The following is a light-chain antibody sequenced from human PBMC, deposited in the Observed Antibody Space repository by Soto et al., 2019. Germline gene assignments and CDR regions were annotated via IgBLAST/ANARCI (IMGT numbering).Light chain of an antibody. J-gene: IGKJ1*01. CDR1: QSISGW. V-gene: IGKV1-5*03. Sequence: DIKMTQSPSALSASVGDRVTITCRASQSISGWLAWYQQKPGKAPKLLIYKASSLESGVPSRFSGSGSGTEFTLTISSLQPDDFATYYCQQYNSYSRTFGQGTKVDVK. CDR3: QQYNSYSRT. CDR2: KAS.